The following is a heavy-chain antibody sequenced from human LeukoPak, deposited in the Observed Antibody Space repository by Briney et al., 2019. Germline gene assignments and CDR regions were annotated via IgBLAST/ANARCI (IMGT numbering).Heavy chain of an antibody. Sequence: ASVKVSCKASGYTFTSYYMHWVRQAPGQGLEWMGWINPNSGGTNYAQKFQGRVTMTRDTSISTAYVELSRLRSDDTAVYYCARDLHTIFGVTNWFDPWGQGTLVTVSS. J-gene: IGHJ5*02. D-gene: IGHD3-3*01. CDR1: GYTFTSYY. V-gene: IGHV1-2*02. CDR3: ARDLHTIFGVTNWFDP. CDR2: INPNSGGT.